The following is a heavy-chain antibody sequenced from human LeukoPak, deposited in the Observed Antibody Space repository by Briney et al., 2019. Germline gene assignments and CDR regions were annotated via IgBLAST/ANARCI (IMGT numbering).Heavy chain of an antibody. CDR2: ISSSSSYI. J-gene: IGHJ6*02. Sequence: GGSLRLSCAASGFTFSSYSMNWVRQAPGKGLEWVSSISSSSSYIYYADSVKGRFTISRDNSKNTLYLQMNSLRAEDTAVYYCAKDQAGNTMVRGVIIKAYYYYYGMDVWGQGTTVTVSS. CDR3: AKDQAGNTMVRGVIIKAYYYYYGMDV. V-gene: IGHV3-21*01. CDR1: GFTFSSYS. D-gene: IGHD3-10*01.